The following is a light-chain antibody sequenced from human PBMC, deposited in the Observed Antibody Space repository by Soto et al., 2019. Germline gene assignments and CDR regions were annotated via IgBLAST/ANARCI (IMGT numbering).Light chain of an antibody. Sequence: EIVLTQSPGTLSLSPGERATLSCRASQSVRSNYLAWYQQKPGQAPRLLIYGASSRATGIPDRFSGTGSGKDFTLTISRLEPEDCAVYYCQQYGGSPYTFGQGTKLEIK. CDR1: QSVRSNY. CDR3: QQYGGSPYT. V-gene: IGKV3-20*01. J-gene: IGKJ2*01. CDR2: GAS.